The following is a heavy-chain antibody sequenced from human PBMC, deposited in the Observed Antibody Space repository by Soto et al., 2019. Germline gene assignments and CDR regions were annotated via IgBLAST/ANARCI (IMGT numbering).Heavy chain of an antibody. CDR3: ARGSEFYGSGSYYQNWFDP. Sequence: SDTLSLTCAVYGGSFSGYYWSWIRQPPGKGLEWIGEINHSGSTNYNPSLKSRVTISVDTSKNQFSLKLSSVTAADTAVYYCARGSEFYGSGSYYQNWFDPWGQGTLVTVSS. J-gene: IGHJ5*02. D-gene: IGHD3-10*01. V-gene: IGHV4-34*01. CDR2: INHSGST. CDR1: GGSFSGYY.